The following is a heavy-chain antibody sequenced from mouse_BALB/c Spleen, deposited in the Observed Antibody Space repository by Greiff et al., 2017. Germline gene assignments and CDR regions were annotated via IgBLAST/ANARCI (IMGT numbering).Heavy chain of an antibody. V-gene: IGHV5-9-4*01. CDR1: GFTFSSYG. J-gene: IGHJ4*01. CDR3: ARDRGYYAMDY. CDR2: ISSGGSYT. Sequence: EVHLVESGGGLVQPGGSLKLSCAASGFTFSSYGMSWVRQTPDKRLEWVAEISSGGSYTYYPDTVTGRFTISRDNAKNTLYLEMSSLRSEDTAMYYCARDRGYYAMDYWGQGTSVTVSS. D-gene: IGHD3-3*01.